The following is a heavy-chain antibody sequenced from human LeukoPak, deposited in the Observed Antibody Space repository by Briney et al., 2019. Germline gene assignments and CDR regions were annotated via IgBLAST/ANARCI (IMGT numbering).Heavy chain of an antibody. CDR2: INHSGST. CDR1: GGSFSGYY. D-gene: IGHD3-9*01. J-gene: IGHJ4*02. V-gene: IGHV4-34*01. Sequence: PSETLSLTCAVYGGSFSGYYWSWIRQPPGKGPEWIGEINHSGSTNYNPSLKSRVTLSVDTSKNQFSLKLSSVTAADTAVYYCARGVRDYDILNYWGQGTLVTVSS. CDR3: ARGVRDYDILNY.